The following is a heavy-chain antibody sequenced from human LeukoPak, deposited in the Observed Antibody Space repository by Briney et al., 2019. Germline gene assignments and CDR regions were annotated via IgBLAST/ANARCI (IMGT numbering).Heavy chain of an antibody. CDR1: GGSVSSGSYY. V-gene: IGHV4-61*01. D-gene: IGHD3-22*01. J-gene: IGHJ6*02. CDR3: ARFNYFDSSDYFSYYYGMDV. CDR2: IDYSGSP. Sequence: SQTLSLTCTVSGGSVSSGSYYWRWIRQPPGTGLEWIGYIDYSGSPNYNPSLKSRLAISVDTSKNQFSLKLSSVSAADTAVYYCARFNYFDSSDYFSYYYGMDVWGQGTTVTVSS.